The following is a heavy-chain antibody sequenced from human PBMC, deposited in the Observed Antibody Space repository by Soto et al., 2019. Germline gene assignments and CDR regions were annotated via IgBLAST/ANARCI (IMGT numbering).Heavy chain of an antibody. D-gene: IGHD6-19*01. Sequence: GGSLRLSCAASGFTFSNAWMSWVRQAPGKGLEWVGRIKSKTDGGTTDYAAPVKGRFTISRDDSKNTLYLQMNSLKTEDTAVYYCTTDWWEQQWLLHDAFDIWGQGTMVTVSS. V-gene: IGHV3-15*01. J-gene: IGHJ3*02. CDR3: TTDWWEQQWLLHDAFDI. CDR1: GFTFSNAW. CDR2: IKSKTDGGTT.